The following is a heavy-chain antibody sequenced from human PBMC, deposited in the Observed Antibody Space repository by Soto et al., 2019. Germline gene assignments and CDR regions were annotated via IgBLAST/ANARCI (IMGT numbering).Heavy chain of an antibody. CDR2: INPATGAA. CDR1: GYPVTAYY. CDR3: ARGGGVGVAGSAAFDM. J-gene: IGHJ3*02. V-gene: IGHV1-2*02. D-gene: IGHD3-3*01. Sequence: VQSGAVVKKPGASVTVSCSASGYPVTAYYMHWVRQAPGRGLEWMGGINPATGAAKYTQTFQGRVTMTRDPSTSTVLMELSGLTSEDTAVFYCARGGGVGVAGSAAFDMWGQGTLVTVSS.